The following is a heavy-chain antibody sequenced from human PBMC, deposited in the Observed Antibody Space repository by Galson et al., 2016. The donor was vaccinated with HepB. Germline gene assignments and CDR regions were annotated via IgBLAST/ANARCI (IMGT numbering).Heavy chain of an antibody. CDR3: ARWLLLIQGRGIAGFEP. CDR1: GGSITSESHY. CDR2: MYHSGNP. D-gene: IGHD3-10*01. V-gene: IGHV4-39*01. Sequence: SETLSLTCTVSGGSITSESHYWGWIRQSPGKGLEWIANMYHSGNPFYNPSPKSRVTMNVDASRNQFSLTLTSVTATDTAVYYCARWLLLIQGRGIAGFEPWGQGTLVTVSS. J-gene: IGHJ5*02.